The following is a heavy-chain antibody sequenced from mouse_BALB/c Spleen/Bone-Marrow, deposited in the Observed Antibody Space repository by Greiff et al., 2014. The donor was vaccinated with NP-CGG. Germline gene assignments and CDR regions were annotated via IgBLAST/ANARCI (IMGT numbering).Heavy chain of an antibody. CDR3: ARSFYGRSMVY. CDR1: GYTFTSYY. D-gene: IGHD1-1*01. V-gene: IGHV1S56*01. CDR2: IYPGNVNT. J-gene: IGHJ4*01. Sequence: QVQLQQSGPELVKPGASVRISCKASGYTFTSYYIHWLKQRPGQGLEWIGWIYPGNVNTKYNEKFKGKATLTADKSSGTAYTQLSSLTSEDSAVYFCARSFYGRSMVYWGQGTSVTVSS.